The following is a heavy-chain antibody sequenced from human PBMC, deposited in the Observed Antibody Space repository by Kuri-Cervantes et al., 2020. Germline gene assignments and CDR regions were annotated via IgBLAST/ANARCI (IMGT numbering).Heavy chain of an antibody. D-gene: IGHD2-15*01. CDR3: ASGYCSGGSCYSNY. CDR1: GGSVSSGSYY. CDR2: ICYSGST. J-gene: IGHJ4*02. Sequence: ESLKISCTVSGGSVSSGSYYWSWIRQPPGKGLEWIGYICYSGSTNYNPSLKSRVTISVDTSKNQFSLKLSSVTAADTAVYYCASGYCSGGSCYSNYWGQGTLVTVSS. V-gene: IGHV4-61*01.